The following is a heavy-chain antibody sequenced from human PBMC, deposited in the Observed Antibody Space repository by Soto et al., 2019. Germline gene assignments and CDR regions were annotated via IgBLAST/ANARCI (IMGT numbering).Heavy chain of an antibody. Sequence: PGESLKISCKGSGYSFTSYWISWVRQMPGKGLEWMGIIYPGDSDTRYSPSFQGQVTISADKSISTAYLQWSSLKASDTAMYYCARNPPGGDRDYYYGMDVWGQGTTVTVSS. CDR3: ARNPPGGDRDYYYGMDV. CDR1: GYSFTSYW. V-gene: IGHV5-51*01. D-gene: IGHD3-16*01. J-gene: IGHJ6*02. CDR2: IYPGDSDT.